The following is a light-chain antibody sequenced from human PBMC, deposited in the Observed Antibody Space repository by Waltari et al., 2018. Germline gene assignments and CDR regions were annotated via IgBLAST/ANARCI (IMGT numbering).Light chain of an antibody. CDR2: EVF. Sequence: QSALTPPASVSGTPGQSITISCSGTTSDVGSYDLGSWYQQPPGEAPKLLICEVFKRPPDTSSRFSGAKSGSTASLTISGLQPEDEADYYCCSYAGRGTYVFGSGTKVTVL. CDR3: CSYAGRGTYV. CDR1: TSDVGSYDL. V-gene: IGLV2-23*02. J-gene: IGLJ1*01.